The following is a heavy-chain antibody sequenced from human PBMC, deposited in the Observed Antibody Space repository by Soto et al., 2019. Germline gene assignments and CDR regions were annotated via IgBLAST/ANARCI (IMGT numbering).Heavy chain of an antibody. CDR1: GGSIGSYY. V-gene: IGHV4-59*01. Sequence: PSETLSLPCTVSGGSIGSYYWSWIRQPPGKGLEWIGYIYYSGSTNYNPPLKSRVTISVDTSKNQFSLKLSSVTAADTAVYYCARDLIVAARPVPYYGMDIWGQGTTVTVSS. CDR3: ARDLIVAARPVPYYGMDI. CDR2: IYYSGST. J-gene: IGHJ6*02. D-gene: IGHD6-6*01.